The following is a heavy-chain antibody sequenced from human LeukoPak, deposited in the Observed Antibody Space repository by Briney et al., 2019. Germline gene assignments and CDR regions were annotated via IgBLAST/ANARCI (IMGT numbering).Heavy chain of an antibody. CDR3: ARDRGALRYFDWLLGSDSWFDP. Sequence: SETLSLTCTVSGVSISSSSYSWGWIRQPPGKGLEWVGSIYSSGSTYYKSSLKSRVTISVDTSKNQFSLKLSSVTAADTAVYYCARDRGALRYFDWLLGSDSWFDPWGQGTLVTVSS. CDR1: GVSISSSSYS. J-gene: IGHJ5*02. CDR2: IYSSGST. D-gene: IGHD3-9*01. V-gene: IGHV4-39*07.